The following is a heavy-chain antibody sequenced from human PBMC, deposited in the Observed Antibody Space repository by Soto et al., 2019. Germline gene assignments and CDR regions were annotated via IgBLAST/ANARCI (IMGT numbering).Heavy chain of an antibody. J-gene: IGHJ4*02. Sequence: ASVKVSCKASGYSFTNYPIAWVRRAPGQGLEWMGWISAYSGDTNYAQKFQGRVTMTRDTSTTTAYLELRSLRSDDTAVYFCARERLNTGWYGFDYWGQGTQVTVSS. CDR3: ARERLNTGWYGFDY. V-gene: IGHV1-18*01. D-gene: IGHD6-19*01. CDR2: ISAYSGDT. CDR1: GYSFTNYP.